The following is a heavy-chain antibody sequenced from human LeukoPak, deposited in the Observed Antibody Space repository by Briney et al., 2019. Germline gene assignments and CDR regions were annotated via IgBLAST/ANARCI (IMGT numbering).Heavy chain of an antibody. CDR3: ARSPYYSSGVYYYYGMDV. V-gene: IGHV4-59*08. CDR1: GGSISSYY. Sequence: PSETLSLTCTVSGGSISSYYWSWIRQPPGKGLEWIGYIYYSGSTNYNSSLKSRVTISVDTSKNQFSLKLSSVTAADTAVYYCARSPYYSSGVYYYYGMDVWGQGTTVTVSS. D-gene: IGHD3-10*01. J-gene: IGHJ6*01. CDR2: IYYSGST.